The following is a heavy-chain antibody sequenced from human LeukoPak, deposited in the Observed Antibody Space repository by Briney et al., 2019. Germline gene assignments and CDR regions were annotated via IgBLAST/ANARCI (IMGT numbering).Heavy chain of an antibody. D-gene: IGHD1-26*01. J-gene: IGHJ4*02. V-gene: IGHV3-30*04. CDR1: GFTFSRYA. CDR3: ARGRGATKKY. Sequence: PGGSLRLSCAASGFTFSRYALHWVRQAPGKGLEWVAVISFDATKAYYAGAVKGRFSISRDNSNSTLFLQMNSLRENDTAVYHCARGRGATKKYWGQGTLVTVSS. CDR2: ISFDATKA.